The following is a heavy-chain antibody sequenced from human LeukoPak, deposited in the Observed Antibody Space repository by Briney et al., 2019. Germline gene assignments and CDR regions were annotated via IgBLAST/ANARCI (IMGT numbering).Heavy chain of an antibody. D-gene: IGHD5/OR15-5a*01. Sequence: ASVKVSFKASGYAFTGYHIHWVRQGPGQGLEWMGWINPNSGGTNYAQKFQGTVTMTTDTSTTTAYMELRNLRYDDTAVYYCARGNGETVSTSLNWFDPWGQGTLVTVSS. J-gene: IGHJ5*02. V-gene: IGHV1-2*02. CDR2: INPNSGGT. CDR1: GYAFTGYH. CDR3: ARGNGETVSTSLNWFDP.